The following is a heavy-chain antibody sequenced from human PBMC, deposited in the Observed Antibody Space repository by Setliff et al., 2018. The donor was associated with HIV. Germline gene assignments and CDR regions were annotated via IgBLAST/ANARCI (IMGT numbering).Heavy chain of an antibody. Sequence: ASVKVSCKASGYTFTDYYIHWVRQAPGQGLEWMGWINSASGGTNYAQNFQGRVTVTRDTSINTAYVELNSLKSDDTAVYYCARDNYYFDNSGYPVDAFDIWGQGTMVTVSS. CDR2: INSASGGT. CDR1: GYTFTDYY. J-gene: IGHJ3*02. D-gene: IGHD3-22*01. CDR3: ARDNYYFDNSGYPVDAFDI. V-gene: IGHV1-2*02.